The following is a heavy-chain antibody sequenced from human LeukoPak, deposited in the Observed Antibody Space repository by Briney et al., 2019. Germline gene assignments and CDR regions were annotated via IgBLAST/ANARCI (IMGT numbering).Heavy chain of an antibody. D-gene: IGHD6-19*01. Sequence: PGGSLRLSCVASGFTFSTYSMNWVRQAPGKGLEWISYISSGGGTIHYADSVKGRFTISRDNAKNSLYLQMNSLRAEDTAVYYCARDPAGAGIYYVYWGQGTLVTVSS. CDR1: GFTFSTYS. V-gene: IGHV3-48*01. J-gene: IGHJ4*02. CDR3: ARDPAGAGIYYVY. CDR2: ISSGGGTI.